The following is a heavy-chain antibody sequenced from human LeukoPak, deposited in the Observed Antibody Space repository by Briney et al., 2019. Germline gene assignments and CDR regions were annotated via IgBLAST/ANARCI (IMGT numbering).Heavy chain of an antibody. CDR2: TNYRSKWYN. CDR3: ARDSGYDFSDAFDI. V-gene: IGHV6-1*01. D-gene: IGHD5-12*01. CDR1: GDSASSNSAA. J-gene: IGHJ3*02. Sequence: SQTLSLTCAISGDSASSNSAAWNWIRQSPSRGLEWLGRTNYRSKWYNDYAVSVKSRITINPDTSKNQFSLQLNSVTPEDTAVYYCARDSGYDFSDAFDIWGQGTMVTVSS.